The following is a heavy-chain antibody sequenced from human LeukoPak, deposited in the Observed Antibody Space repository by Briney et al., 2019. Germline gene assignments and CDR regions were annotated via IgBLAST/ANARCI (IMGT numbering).Heavy chain of an antibody. V-gene: IGHV3-21*04. Sequence: GGSLRLSCAASGFTFSSYSMNWVRQAPGKGLEWVSSISGSSSYIYYADSVKGRFTISRHNAKNSLYLQMNSLRAEDTAVYYCARGLEWLTRRHTWFDPWGQGTLVTVSS. D-gene: IGHD3-3*01. CDR3: ARGLEWLTRRHTWFDP. J-gene: IGHJ5*02. CDR1: GFTFSSYS. CDR2: ISGSSSYI.